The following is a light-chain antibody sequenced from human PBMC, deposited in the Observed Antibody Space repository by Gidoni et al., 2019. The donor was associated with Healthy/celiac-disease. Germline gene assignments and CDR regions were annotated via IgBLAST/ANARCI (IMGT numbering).Light chain of an antibody. CDR3: QQSYRTPYT. Sequence: DIQMTQSPSSLSASVGDRVTITCRASQSISSYLNWYQQKPGKAPKLLIYAASSLQGGVPSRFSGSGSGTDFILIISSLQPEDSATYYCQQSYRTPYTFGQGTKLEIK. V-gene: IGKV1-39*01. CDR1: QSISSY. CDR2: AAS. J-gene: IGKJ2*01.